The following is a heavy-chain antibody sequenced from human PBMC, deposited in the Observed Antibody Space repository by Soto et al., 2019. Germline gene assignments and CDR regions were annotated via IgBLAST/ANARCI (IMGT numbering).Heavy chain of an antibody. CDR3: ARLSEILTGWSDVFDI. J-gene: IGHJ3*02. D-gene: IGHD3-9*01. Sequence: PGGSLRLSCAASGFTFSNYWMSWVRQAPGKGLEWVADIKPDGSDKYYVDSVKGRFTISRDNAKNSLYLQMNSLRAEDTAVYYCARLSEILTGWSDVFDIWGQGTMVTVSS. V-gene: IGHV3-7*01. CDR2: IKPDGSDK. CDR1: GFTFSNYW.